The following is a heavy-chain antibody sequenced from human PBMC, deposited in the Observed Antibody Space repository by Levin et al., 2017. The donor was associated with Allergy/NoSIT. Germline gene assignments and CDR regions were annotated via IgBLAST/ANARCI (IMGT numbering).Heavy chain of an antibody. CDR2: IYWDDDK. Sequence: KWSGPTLVKPTQTLTLTCTFSGVSLSSSTVGVGWIRQPPGKALEWLALIYWDDDKRYIPSLKSRLTITKDTSKNQVVLTMTNMEPMDTATYYCAHKGGELLPFDYWGQGTLVTVSS. J-gene: IGHJ4*02. CDR1: GVSLSSSTVG. CDR3: AHKGGELLPFDY. V-gene: IGHV2-5*02. D-gene: IGHD1-7*01.